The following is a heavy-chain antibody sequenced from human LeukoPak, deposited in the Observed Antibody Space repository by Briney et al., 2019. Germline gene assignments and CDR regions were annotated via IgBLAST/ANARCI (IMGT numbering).Heavy chain of an antibody. CDR1: GFTFSSYG. CDR2: IWYDGSNK. D-gene: IGHD3-22*01. V-gene: IGHV3-33*01. CDR3: ARAFDSSGYYQGHFDY. Sequence: GGSPRLSCAASGFTFSSYGMHWVRQAPGKGLEWVAVIWYDGSNKYYADSVKGRFTISRDNSKNTLYLQMNSLRAEDTAVYYCARAFDSSGYYQGHFDYWGQGTLVTVSS. J-gene: IGHJ4*02.